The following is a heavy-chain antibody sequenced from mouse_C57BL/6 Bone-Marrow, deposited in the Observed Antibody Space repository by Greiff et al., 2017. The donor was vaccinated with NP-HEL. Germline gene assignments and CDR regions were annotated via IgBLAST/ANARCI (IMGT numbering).Heavy chain of an antibody. CDR1: GFTFSDYG. D-gene: IGHD1-1*01. V-gene: IGHV5-17*01. Sequence: DVKLVESGGGLVKPGGSLKLSCAASGFTFSDYGMHWVRQAPEKGLEWVAYISSGSSTIYYADTVKGRFTISRDNAKNTLFLQMTSLRSEDTAMYYCARTIYYGSSYEYFDVWGTGTTVTVSS. J-gene: IGHJ1*03. CDR2: ISSGSSTI. CDR3: ARTIYYGSSYEYFDV.